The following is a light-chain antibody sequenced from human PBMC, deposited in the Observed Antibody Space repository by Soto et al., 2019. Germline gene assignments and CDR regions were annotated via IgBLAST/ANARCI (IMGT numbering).Light chain of an antibody. CDR3: CSYAGSSTYV. J-gene: IGLJ1*01. Sequence: QSVLAQPASVSGSPGQSITISCTVTSSDVGSYNLVSWYQQHPGKAPKVMIYEVSKRPSGVPNRFSGSKSGNTASLTISGLQAEDEADYYCCSYAGSSTYVFGTGTKVTVL. V-gene: IGLV2-23*02. CDR1: SSDVGSYNL. CDR2: EVS.